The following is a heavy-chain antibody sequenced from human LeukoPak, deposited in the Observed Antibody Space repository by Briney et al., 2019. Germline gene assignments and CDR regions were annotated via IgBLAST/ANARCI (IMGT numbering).Heavy chain of an antibody. Sequence: PSETLSLTCTVSGGSISSGGYYWSWIRQHPGKGLEWIGYIYYSGSTYYNPSLKSRVTISVDTSKNQFSLKLSSVTAADTAVYYCARVLPRRGYRYGEFDYWGQGTLVTVSS. V-gene: IGHV4-31*03. J-gene: IGHJ4*02. CDR1: GGSISSGGYY. CDR2: IYYSGST. CDR3: ARVLPRRGYRYGEFDY. D-gene: IGHD5-18*01.